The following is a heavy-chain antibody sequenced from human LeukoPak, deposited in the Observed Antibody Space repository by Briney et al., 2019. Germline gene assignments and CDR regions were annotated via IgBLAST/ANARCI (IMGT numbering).Heavy chain of an antibody. CDR2: TWYDGSNK. J-gene: IGHJ4*02. D-gene: IGHD5-18*01. Sequence: QSGGSLRLSCAASGFTFSSYGMHWVRQAPGKGLEWVAVTWYDGSNKYYADSVKGRFTISRDNSKNTLYLQMNSLRAEDTAVYYCARLDTAMVFSYWGQGTLVTVSS. CDR1: GFTFSSYG. V-gene: IGHV3-33*01. CDR3: ARLDTAMVFSY.